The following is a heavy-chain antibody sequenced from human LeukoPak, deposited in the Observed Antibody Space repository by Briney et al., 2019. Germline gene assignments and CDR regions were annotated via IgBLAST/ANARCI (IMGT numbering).Heavy chain of an antibody. V-gene: IGHV3-48*03. J-gene: IGHJ4*02. Sequence: PGGSLRLSCAASGFTFSSYEMNWVRQAPGKGLEWVSYISSSGSTTYYADSVKGRFTISRDNSKNTLYLQMNSLRAEDTAVYYCAKGYYDSSGYPFDYWGQGTLVTVSS. CDR2: ISSSGSTT. D-gene: IGHD3-22*01. CDR1: GFTFSSYE. CDR3: AKGYYDSSGYPFDY.